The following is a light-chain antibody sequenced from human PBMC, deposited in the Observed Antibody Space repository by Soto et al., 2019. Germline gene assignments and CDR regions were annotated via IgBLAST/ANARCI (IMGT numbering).Light chain of an antibody. V-gene: IGKV3-20*01. CDR3: QQYGSSPQT. CDR1: QSVSRN. CDR2: GAS. Sequence: VLTQSPATLSVSPGDRATLSCRASQSVSRNLAWYQQKPGRAPRLLIYGASTRATGVQARFSGSGSGTEFTLTISRLEPEDFAVYYCQQYGSSPQTFGGGTKVEIK. J-gene: IGKJ4*01.